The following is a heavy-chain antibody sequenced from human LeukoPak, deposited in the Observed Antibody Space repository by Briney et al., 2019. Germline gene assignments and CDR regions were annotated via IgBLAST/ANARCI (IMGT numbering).Heavy chain of an antibody. V-gene: IGHV3-23*01. Sequence: GGSLRLSCAASGFTFSSYAMSWVRQAPGKGLEWVSAISGSGGSTYYAGSVKGRFTISRDNSKNTLYLQMNSLRAEDTAVYYCAKGLWFGELSWFDPWGQGTLVTVSS. CDR1: GFTFSSYA. CDR2: ISGSGGST. J-gene: IGHJ5*02. D-gene: IGHD3-10*01. CDR3: AKGLWFGELSWFDP.